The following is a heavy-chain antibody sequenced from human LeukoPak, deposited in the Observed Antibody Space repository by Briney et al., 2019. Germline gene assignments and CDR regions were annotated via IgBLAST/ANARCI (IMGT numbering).Heavy chain of an antibody. V-gene: IGHV3-74*01. CDR1: GFTFSSYW. Sequence: GGSLRLSCAASGFTFSSYWMHWVRQAPGKGLVWVSRINSDGSSTTYADSVEGRFTISRDDAKNTLYLQMNTLRAEDTAVYYCARGNPARHFDYWGQGTLVTVSS. D-gene: IGHD1-14*01. CDR3: ARGNPARHFDY. CDR2: INSDGSST. J-gene: IGHJ4*02.